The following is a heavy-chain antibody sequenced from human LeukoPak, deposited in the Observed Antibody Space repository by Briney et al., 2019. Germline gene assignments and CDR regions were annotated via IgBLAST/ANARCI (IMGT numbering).Heavy chain of an antibody. CDR2: IIPIFGTA. CDR3: ARVLSPGITVAGLGVADY. V-gene: IGHV1-69*06. D-gene: IGHD6-19*01. Sequence: GASVKVSCKASGGTFSSYAISWVRQTPGQGLEWMGGIIPIFGTANYAQKFQGRVTITADKSTSTAYMELSSLRSEDTAVYYCARVLSPGITVAGLGVADYWGQGTLVTVSS. J-gene: IGHJ4*02. CDR1: GGTFSSYA.